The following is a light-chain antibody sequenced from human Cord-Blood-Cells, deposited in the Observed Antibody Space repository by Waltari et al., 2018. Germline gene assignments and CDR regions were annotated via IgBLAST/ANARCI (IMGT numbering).Light chain of an antibody. V-gene: IGLV2-14*01. CDR2: EVS. J-gene: IGLJ1*01. Sequence: QSALTQPASVSGSPGQSITISCTGTSSDVGGYNYVSCYQQHPGKDPKLMIYEVSNRPSGVSNRFAGSKSGNTASLTISGRQAEDESDYYCSSYTSSSTPYVFGTGTKVTVL. CDR1: SSDVGGYNY. CDR3: SSYTSSSTPYV.